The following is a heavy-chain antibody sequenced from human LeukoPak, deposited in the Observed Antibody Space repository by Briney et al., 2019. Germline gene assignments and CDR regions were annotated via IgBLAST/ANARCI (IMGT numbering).Heavy chain of an antibody. Sequence: PSETLSLTCTVSGGSISSYYWSWIRQPPGKGLEWIGYIYYSGSTNYNPSLKSRVTISVDTSKNQFSLKLSSVTAADTAVYYCARGSTAAAGMWSYWFDPWGQGTLVTVSS. CDR1: GGSISSYY. D-gene: IGHD6-13*01. V-gene: IGHV4-59*12. CDR2: IYYSGST. CDR3: ARGSTAAAGMWSYWFDP. J-gene: IGHJ5*02.